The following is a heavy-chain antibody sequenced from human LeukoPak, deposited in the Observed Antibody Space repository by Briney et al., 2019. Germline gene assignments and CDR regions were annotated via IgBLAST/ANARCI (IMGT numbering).Heavy chain of an antibody. Sequence: SETLSLTCTVSGGSISSSSYYWGWIRQPPGKGLEWIGSIYYSGSTYYNPSLKSRVTISVDTSKNQFSLKLSSVTAADTAVYYCARAINDFWSGYPGYYFDYWGQGTLVTVSS. CDR1: GGSISSSSYY. D-gene: IGHD3-3*01. CDR2: IYYSGST. CDR3: ARAINDFWSGYPGYYFDY. J-gene: IGHJ4*02. V-gene: IGHV4-39*07.